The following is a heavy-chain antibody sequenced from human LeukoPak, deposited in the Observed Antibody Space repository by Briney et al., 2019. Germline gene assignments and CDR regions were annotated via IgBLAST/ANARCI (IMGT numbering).Heavy chain of an antibody. CDR1: GFTFSAYA. CDR3: ARRGTSSSWAHFDY. Sequence: GGSLRLSREASGFTFSAYAMTWVRQAPGKGLEWVSSIGSDGKAHYSESVKGRFAISRDNSKSMLFLQLNSLRAEDTALYYCARRGTSSSWAHFDYWGQGTLVTVSS. D-gene: IGHD6-13*01. J-gene: IGHJ4*02. V-gene: IGHV3-23*01. CDR2: IGSDGKA.